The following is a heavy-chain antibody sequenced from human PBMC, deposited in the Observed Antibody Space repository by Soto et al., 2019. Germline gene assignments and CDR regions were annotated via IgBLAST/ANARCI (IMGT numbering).Heavy chain of an antibody. V-gene: IGHV1-3*01. Sequence: ASVKVSCKASGYTFTSYAMHWVRQAPGQRLEWMGWINAGNGNTKYSQKFQGRVTITRDTSASTAYMELSSLRSEDTAVYYCARAARIASAGTKYYFVYWGQGTLVTVSS. J-gene: IGHJ4*02. CDR3: ARAARIASAGTKYYFVY. CDR1: GYTFTSYA. CDR2: INAGNGNT. D-gene: IGHD6-13*01.